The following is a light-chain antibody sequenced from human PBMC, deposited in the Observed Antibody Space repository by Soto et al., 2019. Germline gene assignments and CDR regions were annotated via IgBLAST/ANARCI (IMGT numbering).Light chain of an antibody. Sequence: EIVMPQSPATLSLSPGERATLSCRASQSVSGYLAWYQQKPGQAPRLLMYDASNRATGIPARFSGSGSGTDFTLTISSLESEDFAVYYCQQRSNWPSTFGGGTKVEIK. J-gene: IGKJ4*01. CDR1: QSVSGY. V-gene: IGKV3-11*01. CDR3: QQRSNWPST. CDR2: DAS.